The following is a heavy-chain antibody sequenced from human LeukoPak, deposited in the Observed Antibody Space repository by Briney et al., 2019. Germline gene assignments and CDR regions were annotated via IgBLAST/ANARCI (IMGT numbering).Heavy chain of an antibody. CDR3: ARLYDTAEFDP. D-gene: IGHD5-18*01. V-gene: IGHV1-2*02. CDR2: INPNSGGT. J-gene: IGHJ5*02. Sequence: ASVKVSCKASGYTFTGYYMHWVRQAPGQGLVWMGWINPNSGGTNYAQKFQGRVTMTRDMSTSTVYMELSSLRSEDTAVYYCARLYDTAEFDPWGQGTLVTVSS. CDR1: GYTFTGYY.